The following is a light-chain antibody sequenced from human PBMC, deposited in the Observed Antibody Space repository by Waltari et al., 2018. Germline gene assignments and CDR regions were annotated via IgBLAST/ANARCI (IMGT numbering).Light chain of an antibody. CDR3: QSYDSSNQGV. Sequence: NFMLTQPHSVSESPGKTVTITCTRSSGTLARHYVTWYQHHPGSAPPPVTYEINERPSGVPDRFSGSIDSSSNSASLTISGLKTEDEADYFCQSYDSSNQGVFGGGTKLTVL. CDR1: SGTLARHY. CDR2: EIN. V-gene: IGLV6-57*04. J-gene: IGLJ3*02.